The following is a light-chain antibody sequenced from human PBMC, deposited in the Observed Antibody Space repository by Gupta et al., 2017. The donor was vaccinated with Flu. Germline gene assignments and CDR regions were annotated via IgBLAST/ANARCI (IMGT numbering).Light chain of an antibody. J-gene: IGLJ2*01. CDR2: KEN. CDR1: VLPKKY. CDR3: QLADSGTVV. V-gene: IGLV3-25*03. Sequence: SYELRQPPSVSVSPGQTARITASGDVLPKKYVYWYQQKAGQAHVLVIYKENERHSGIPEGFSGSSSGTTVTLTIGGVQAEDEAEYYCQLADSGTVVFGGGTKLTVL.